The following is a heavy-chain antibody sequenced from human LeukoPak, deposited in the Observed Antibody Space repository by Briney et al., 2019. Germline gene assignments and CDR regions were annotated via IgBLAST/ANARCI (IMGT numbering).Heavy chain of an antibody. CDR2: ISYGGSNK. CDR1: GFTFSSYG. J-gene: IGHJ4*02. D-gene: IGHD6-19*01. Sequence: GGSLRLSCAASGFTFSSYGVHWVRQAPGKGLEWVAVISYGGSNKYYADSVKGRFTISRDNSKNTLYLQMDSLRAEDTAVYYCAKDRIAVAIYYFDYWGQGTLVTVSS. V-gene: IGHV3-30*18. CDR3: AKDRIAVAIYYFDY.